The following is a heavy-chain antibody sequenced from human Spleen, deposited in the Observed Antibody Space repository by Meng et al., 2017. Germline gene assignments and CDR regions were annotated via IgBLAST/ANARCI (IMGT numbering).Heavy chain of an antibody. CDR3: ASYNSGWPQFDS. V-gene: IGHV4-4*02. Sequence: QVLLHESGPGLVKPSGPLSLTCAVAGGSISSTKWWNWVRQTPGKGLEWIGEIYHSGSTNYNPSLKSRVTMSVDGSKNQFSLKLTSVTAADTAVYYCASYNSGWPQFDSWGQGTLVTVSS. CDR2: IYHSGST. CDR1: GGSISSTKW. D-gene: IGHD6-19*01. J-gene: IGHJ4*02.